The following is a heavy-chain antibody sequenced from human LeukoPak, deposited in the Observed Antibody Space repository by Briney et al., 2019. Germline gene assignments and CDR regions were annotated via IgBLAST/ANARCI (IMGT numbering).Heavy chain of an antibody. CDR1: GFTFSSYD. CDR3: ARVGPTTYSGSFGAFDI. CDR2: IGTAGDT. D-gene: IGHD1-26*01. V-gene: IGHV3-13*01. Sequence: GGSLRLSCAASGFTFSSYDMHWVRQATGKGLEWVSAIGTAGDTYYPGSVKGRFTISRENAKNSLYLQMNSLRAEDTAVYYCARVGPTTYSGSFGAFDIWGQGTMVTVSS. J-gene: IGHJ3*02.